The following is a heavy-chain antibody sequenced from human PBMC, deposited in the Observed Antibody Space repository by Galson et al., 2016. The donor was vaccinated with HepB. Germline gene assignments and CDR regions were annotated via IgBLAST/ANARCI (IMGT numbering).Heavy chain of an antibody. CDR3: AGDLNTAVFNVANFDN. CDR2: IWHDGNNK. CDR1: GFTFSRYG. J-gene: IGHJ4*02. V-gene: IGHV3-33*01. D-gene: IGHD6-19*01. Sequence: SLRLSCAASGFTFSRYGMHWVRQAPGKGLEWVAVIWHDGNNKYYADSVKGRFTIARDNSQSTLYLQMNSLRAEDTALYYCAGDLNTAVFNVANFDNWGQGTLVTVSS.